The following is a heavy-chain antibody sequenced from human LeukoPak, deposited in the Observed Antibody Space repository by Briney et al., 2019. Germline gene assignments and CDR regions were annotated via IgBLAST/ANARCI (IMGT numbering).Heavy chain of an antibody. CDR3: ARGSTTVTTSHFDY. Sequence: SETLSLTCAVYGGSFSGYYWSWIRQPPGKGLEWIGGIDHSGSTNYNPSLKSRVTISVDTSKNQFSLKLSSVTAADTAVYYCARGSTTVTTSHFDYWGQGTLVTVSS. V-gene: IGHV4-34*01. D-gene: IGHD4-17*01. CDR2: IDHSGST. J-gene: IGHJ4*02. CDR1: GGSFSGYY.